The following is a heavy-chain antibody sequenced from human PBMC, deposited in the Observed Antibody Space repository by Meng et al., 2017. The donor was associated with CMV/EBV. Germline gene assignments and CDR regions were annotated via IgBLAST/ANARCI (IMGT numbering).Heavy chain of an antibody. CDR3: AREGALAYFDY. D-gene: IGHD5-12*01. CDR2: IIPIFGTA. Sequence: VPLGQTGGEVKKPGSPVKVSCKASGGTCSRYAISWVRQAPGQGLEWMRGIIPIFGTANYAQKFQGRVTITADESTSTAYMELSSLRSEDTAVYYCAREGALAYFDYWGQGTLVTVSS. J-gene: IGHJ4*02. CDR1: GGTCSRYA. V-gene: IGHV1-69*01.